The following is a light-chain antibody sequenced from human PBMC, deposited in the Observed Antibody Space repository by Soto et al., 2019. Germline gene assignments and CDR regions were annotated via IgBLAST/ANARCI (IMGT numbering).Light chain of an antibody. V-gene: IGKV3-20*01. CDR3: QHYGSSPPT. J-gene: IGKJ5*01. Sequence: EIGLTQSPSAVSVSPGERASLCCRTSQTVTSTYLAWYQQKPGQAPRLLIYGASSRATGIPDRFSGSGSGTDFALTISRLEREACSVDYCQHYGSSPPTLGQGTRLEIK. CDR2: GAS. CDR1: QTVTSTY.